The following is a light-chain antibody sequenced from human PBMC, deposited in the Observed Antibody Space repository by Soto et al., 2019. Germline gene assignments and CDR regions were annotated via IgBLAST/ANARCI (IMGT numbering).Light chain of an antibody. CDR3: QHYSSSPMCT. V-gene: IGKV3-20*01. CDR1: QSVSSNY. J-gene: IGKJ2*02. Sequence: DIVLTQSPGTLSLSPGERATLSCRASQSVSSNYLAWYQQKIGQAPRLLIYGASFRATGSPDRFSGSGSGTDFSLTISRLEPEDFVVYYCQHYSSSPMCTFGQGTKVEIK. CDR2: GAS.